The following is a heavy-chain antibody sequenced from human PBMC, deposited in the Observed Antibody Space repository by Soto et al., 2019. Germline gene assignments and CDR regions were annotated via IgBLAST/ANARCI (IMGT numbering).Heavy chain of an antibody. Sequence: GGSLRLSCAASGFTFSSYAMHWVRQAPGKGLEWVAVISYDGSNKYYADSVKGRFTISRDNSKNTLYLQMNSLRAEDTAVYYCARDPDNFVSQGPLDYWGQGTLVTVSS. CDR2: ISYDGSNK. V-gene: IGHV3-30-3*01. CDR1: GFTFSSYA. J-gene: IGHJ4*02. D-gene: IGHD3-9*01. CDR3: ARDPDNFVSQGPLDY.